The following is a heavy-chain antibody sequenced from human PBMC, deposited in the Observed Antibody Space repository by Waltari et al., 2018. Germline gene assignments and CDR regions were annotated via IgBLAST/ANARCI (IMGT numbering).Heavy chain of an antibody. D-gene: IGHD6-19*01. CDR1: GGSISSYH. CDR2: FLSSGSR. CDR3: ARGLYSSGWPVLDN. J-gene: IGHJ4*02. V-gene: IGHV4-4*07. Sequence: QVQLQESGPGLVKPSETLSLTCTVSGGSISSYHWDWIRQPAGKGLEWIGRFLSSGSRHYNPSRKNRVTMSVDTSKNQFSLKLTSVTAADTAVYYCARGLYSSGWPVLDNWGQGTLVTVSS.